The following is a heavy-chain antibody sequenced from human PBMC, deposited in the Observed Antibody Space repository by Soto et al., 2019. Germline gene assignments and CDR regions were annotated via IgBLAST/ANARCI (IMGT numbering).Heavy chain of an antibody. D-gene: IGHD6-13*01. CDR2: ISAYNGNT. CDR3: AGERISSSWYYGMDV. CDR1: GYTFTSYG. J-gene: IGHJ6*04. Sequence: QVQLVQSGAEVKKPGASVKVSCKASGYTFTSYGISWVRQAPGQGLEWMGWISAYNGNTNYAQKLQGRVTMTTDTSTSTADMELRSLSSDDRAVYYCAGERISSSWYYGMDVWGEGTTVTVSS. V-gene: IGHV1-18*01.